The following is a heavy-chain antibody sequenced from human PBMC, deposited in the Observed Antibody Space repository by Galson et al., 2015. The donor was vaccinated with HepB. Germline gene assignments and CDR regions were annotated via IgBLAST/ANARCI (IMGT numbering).Heavy chain of an antibody. CDR1: DFTFSSFW. CDR2: INEDGTER. V-gene: IGHV3-7*03. J-gene: IGHJ4*02. Sequence: SLRLSCAASDFTFSSFWMSWVRQVPGRGLQWVANINEDGTERYYVDSVRGRFTISRDNSKNSLDLQMNSLRDDDSAIYYCARDRGIDILPGYYTSYYLDHWGQGTLVAVSS. D-gene: IGHD3-9*01. CDR3: ARDRGIDILPGYYTSYYLDH.